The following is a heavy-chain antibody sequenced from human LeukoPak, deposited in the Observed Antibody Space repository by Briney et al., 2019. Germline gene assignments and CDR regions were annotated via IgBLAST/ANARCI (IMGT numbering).Heavy chain of an antibody. CDR3: ARDRLNYYDSSGSHYFDY. Sequence: PSGTLSLTCTVSGGSISSGDYYWSWIRQPPGKGLEWIGYIYYSGSTYYNPSLKSRVTISVDTSKNQFSLKLSSVTAADTAVYYCARDRLNYYDSSGSHYFDYWGQGTLVTVSS. V-gene: IGHV4-30-4*01. J-gene: IGHJ4*02. CDR1: GGSISSGDYY. CDR2: IYYSGST. D-gene: IGHD3-22*01.